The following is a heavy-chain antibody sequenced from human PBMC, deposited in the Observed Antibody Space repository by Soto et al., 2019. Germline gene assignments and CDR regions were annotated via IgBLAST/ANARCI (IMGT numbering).Heavy chain of an antibody. CDR3: AGHIAAAGTPLDY. Sequence: QVQLQESGPGLVKPSETLSLTCTVSGGSISSYYWSWIRQPPGKGLEWIGYIYYSGSTNYNPSLRSRVXXSXDKXKNQFSLKLSSVTAADTAVYYCAGHIAAAGTPLDYWGQGTLVTVSS. D-gene: IGHD6-13*01. V-gene: IGHV4-59*08. CDR1: GGSISSYY. CDR2: IYYSGST. J-gene: IGHJ4*02.